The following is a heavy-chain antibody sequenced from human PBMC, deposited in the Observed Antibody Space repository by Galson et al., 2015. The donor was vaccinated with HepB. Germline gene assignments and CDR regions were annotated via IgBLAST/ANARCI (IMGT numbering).Heavy chain of an antibody. V-gene: IGHV3-30-3*01. Sequence: SLRLSCAASGFTFSSYAMHWVRQAPGKGLEWVAVISYDGSNKYYADSVKGRFTISRDNSKNTLYLRMNSLRAEDTAVYYCARDSSSWPHDAFDIWGQGTMVTVSS. CDR1: GFTFSSYA. D-gene: IGHD6-13*01. CDR3: ARDSSSWPHDAFDI. CDR2: ISYDGSNK. J-gene: IGHJ3*02.